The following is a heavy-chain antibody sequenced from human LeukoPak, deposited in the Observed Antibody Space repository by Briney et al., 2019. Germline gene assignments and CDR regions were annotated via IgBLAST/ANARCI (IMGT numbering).Heavy chain of an antibody. V-gene: IGHV5-10-1*04. CDR2: IDPSDSYT. D-gene: IGHD6-13*01. J-gene: IGHJ2*01. CDR3: ATRGGSSWYFDL. CDR1: GYSFTSYW. Sequence: GESLRISCKGSGYSFTSYWISWVRQMPGKGLEWMGRIDPSDSYTNYSPSFQGQVTISADKSISTAYLQWSSLKASDTAIYYCATRGGSSWYFDLWGRGTLVTVSS.